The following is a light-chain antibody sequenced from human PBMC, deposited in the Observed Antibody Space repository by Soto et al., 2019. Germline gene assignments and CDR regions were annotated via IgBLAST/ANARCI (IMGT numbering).Light chain of an antibody. CDR3: GSYAGSDTWV. V-gene: IGLV2-23*02. Sequence: QSVLTQPASVSGSPGQSITFSCTGSSSDVGNYNLVSWYQQHPGKAPKLMIYEVNKRPSGVSNRFSGSKSGNTASLTISGLQAEDEADYYCGSYAGSDTWVFGGGTKLTVL. J-gene: IGLJ3*02. CDR2: EVN. CDR1: SSDVGNYNL.